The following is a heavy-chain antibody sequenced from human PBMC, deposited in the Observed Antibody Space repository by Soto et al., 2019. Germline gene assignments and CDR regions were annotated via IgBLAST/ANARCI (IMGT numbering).Heavy chain of an antibody. J-gene: IGHJ5*02. CDR1: GGSISSGGYS. Sequence: SETLSLTCAVSGGSISSGGYSWSWIRQPPGKGLEWIGYIYHSGNTYYNPSLKSRVTISVDTSKNQFSLKLSSVTAADTAVYYCARYPKSGTVTTDWFDPWGQGTLVTVSS. V-gene: IGHV4-30-2*02. D-gene: IGHD4-17*01. CDR3: ARYPKSGTVTTDWFDP. CDR2: IYHSGNT.